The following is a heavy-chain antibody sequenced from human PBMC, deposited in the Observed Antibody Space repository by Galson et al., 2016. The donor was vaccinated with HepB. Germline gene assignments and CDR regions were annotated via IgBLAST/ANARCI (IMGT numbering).Heavy chain of an antibody. Sequence: SLRLSCAASGFSFSSYAMSWVRQAPGKGLEWVSGISGRGERIYHADSVKGRLTISRDNSKNTLFLQMNSLSAEDTAVYYCARDPGALYNHLGSDVNQYGMDVWGQGTTVTVSS. D-gene: IGHD3-3*02. CDR1: GFSFSSYA. CDR3: ARDPGALYNHLGSDVNQYGMDV. J-gene: IGHJ6*02. V-gene: IGHV3-23*01. CDR2: ISGRGERI.